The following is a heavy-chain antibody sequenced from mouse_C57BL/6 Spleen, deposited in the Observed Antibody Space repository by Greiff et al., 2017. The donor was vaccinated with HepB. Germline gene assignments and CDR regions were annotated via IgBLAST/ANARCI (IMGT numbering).Heavy chain of an antibody. V-gene: IGHV1-15*01. Sequence: VQLQESGAELVRPGASVTLSCKASGYTFTDYEMHWVKQTPVHGLEWIGAIDPETGGTAYNQKFKGKAILTADKSSSTAYMELRSLTSEDSAVYYCTRGGANGAMDYWGQGTSVTVSS. J-gene: IGHJ4*01. CDR1: GYTFTDYE. CDR3: TRGGANGAMDY. CDR2: IDPETGGT.